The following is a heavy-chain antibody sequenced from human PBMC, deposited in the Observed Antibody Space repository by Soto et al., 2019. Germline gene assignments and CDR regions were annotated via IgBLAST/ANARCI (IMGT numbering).Heavy chain of an antibody. CDR1: GGSFTSNNW. Sequence: PWETLYLNCAVSGGSFTSNNWWTWVRQPPGQGLEWIGEIYRTGSTNYNPSLKSRVTISLDKSENQFSLKVTSLTAADTAVYYCASRDPGTSVDYWGQGTLVTVSS. D-gene: IGHD1-7*01. CDR3: ASRDPGTSVDY. V-gene: IGHV4-4*02. J-gene: IGHJ4*02. CDR2: IYRTGST.